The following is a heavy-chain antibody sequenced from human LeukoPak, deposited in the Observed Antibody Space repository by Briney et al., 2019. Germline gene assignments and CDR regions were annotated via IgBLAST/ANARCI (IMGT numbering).Heavy chain of an antibody. J-gene: IGHJ6*02. CDR2: IYYSGST. Sequence: SSETLSLTCTVSGGSISSSSYYWGWIRQPPGKGLEWIGSIYYSGSTYYNPSLKSRVTISVDTSKNQFSLKLSSVTAADTAVYYCARRPLNYGYYYYGMDVWGQGTTVTVSS. CDR1: GGSISSSSYY. V-gene: IGHV4-39*01. D-gene: IGHD3-10*01. CDR3: ARRPLNYGYYYYGMDV.